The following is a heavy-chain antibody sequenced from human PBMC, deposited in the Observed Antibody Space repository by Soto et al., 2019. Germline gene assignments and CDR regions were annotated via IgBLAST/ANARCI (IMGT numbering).Heavy chain of an antibody. CDR1: GGSISGYY. J-gene: IGHJ5*02. CDR2: IYSIGST. D-gene: IGHD3-22*01. Sequence: LSLPCTVSGGSISGYYWSWLRQPPGKGLEWIGYIYSIGSTNYNPSLRSRVTMSIDTSQEQFSLKASDTAIYYCARVEYYYDSSGSQEKVWFDPWGQGTLVTVSS. V-gene: IGHV4-59*12. CDR3: ARVEYYYDSSGSQEKVWFDP.